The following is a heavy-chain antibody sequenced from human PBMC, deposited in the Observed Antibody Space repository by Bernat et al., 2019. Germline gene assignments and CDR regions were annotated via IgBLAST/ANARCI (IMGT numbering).Heavy chain of an antibody. J-gene: IGHJ6*02. CDR1: GFSLSTSGVG. CDR3: AHTAAAAGPRYYYYGMDV. V-gene: IGHV2-5*02. D-gene: IGHD6-13*01. CDR2: IYWDDDK. Sequence: QITLKESGPTLVKPTQTLTLTCTFSGFSLSTSGVGVGWIRQPPGKALEWLALIYWDDDKRYSPSLKSRLTITKDTSKNQVVLTMTNMDPVDTATYYCAHTAAAAGPRYYYYGMDVWGQGTTVTVSS.